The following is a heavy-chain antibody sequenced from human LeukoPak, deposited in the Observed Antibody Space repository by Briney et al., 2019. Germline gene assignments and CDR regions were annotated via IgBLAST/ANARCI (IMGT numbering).Heavy chain of an antibody. J-gene: IGHJ3*02. CDR2: IYTSGST. CDR3: ARIVGATSRGAFDI. D-gene: IGHD1-26*01. CDR1: GGSISSYY. V-gene: IGHV4-4*07. Sequence: KPSETLSLTCTVSGGSISSYYWSWIRQPAGKGLEWIGRIYTSGSTNYNPSLKSRVAMSVDTSKNQFSLKLSSVTAADTAVYYCARIVGATSRGAFDIWGQGTMVTVSS.